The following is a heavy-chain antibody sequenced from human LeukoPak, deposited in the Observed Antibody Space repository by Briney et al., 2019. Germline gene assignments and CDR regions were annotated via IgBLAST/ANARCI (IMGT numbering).Heavy chain of an antibody. J-gene: IGHJ4*02. V-gene: IGHV3-7*01. CDR2: IARDGSVK. Sequence: PGGSLRLSCAASGFTFSNYWMTWVRQTPGKGLEFVSNIARDGSVKNYVGSVKGRFTISRDNAKNSLYLQMNSLRADDTAMYYCARDPGSSSFDYWGQGSLVTVSS. D-gene: IGHD6-13*01. CDR1: GFTFSNYW. CDR3: ARDPGSSSFDY.